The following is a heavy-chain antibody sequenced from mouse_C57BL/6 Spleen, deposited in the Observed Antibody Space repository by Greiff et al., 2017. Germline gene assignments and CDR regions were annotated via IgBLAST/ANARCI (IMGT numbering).Heavy chain of an antibody. V-gene: IGHV5-17*01. Sequence: DVHLVESGGGLVKPGGSLKLSCAASGFTFSDYGMHWVRQAPEKGLEWVAYISSGSSTIYYADTVKGRFTISRDNAKNTLFLQMTSLRSEDTAMYYCARSGPEDAMDYWGQGTSVTVSS. CDR3: ARSGPEDAMDY. D-gene: IGHD3-1*01. CDR2: ISSGSSTI. CDR1: GFTFSDYG. J-gene: IGHJ4*01.